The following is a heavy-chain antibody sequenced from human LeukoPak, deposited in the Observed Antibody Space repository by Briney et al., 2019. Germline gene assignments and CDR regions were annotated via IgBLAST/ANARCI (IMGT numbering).Heavy chain of an antibody. Sequence: GGSLRLSCAASGFTFSTSWMSWIRQAPGKGLEWVANIFRDGIEKHYVDSVRGRFTISRDNAKNSLFLQMTSLRAEDTAIYYCARGSTSYDYWGQGTLVTVSS. CDR2: IFRDGIEK. J-gene: IGHJ4*02. V-gene: IGHV3-7*01. D-gene: IGHD2-2*01. CDR3: ARGSTSYDY. CDR1: GFTFSTSW.